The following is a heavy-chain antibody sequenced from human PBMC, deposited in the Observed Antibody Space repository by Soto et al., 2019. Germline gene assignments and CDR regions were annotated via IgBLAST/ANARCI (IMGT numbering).Heavy chain of an antibody. D-gene: IGHD5-12*01. CDR1: GFTFNDNP. CDR3: VKGAGWLQDVDY. CDR2: ISANGDST. Sequence: GGSLRLSCSASGFTFNDNPMYWVRQAPGKGLEYVSLISANGDSTHYADSVKGRFSISRDNSENTLYLQMSGLRAEDTAVYYCVKGAGWLQDVDYWGQGTLVTVSS. V-gene: IGHV3-64D*08. J-gene: IGHJ4*02.